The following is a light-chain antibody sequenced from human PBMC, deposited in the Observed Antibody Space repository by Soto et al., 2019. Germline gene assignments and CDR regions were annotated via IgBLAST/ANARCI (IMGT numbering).Light chain of an antibody. V-gene: IGKV3-20*01. CDR2: GAS. CDR3: HQYGSLYT. CDR1: QSVSSSY. Sequence: EIVLTQSPGTLSLSPGERATLSCRASQSVSSSYLAWYQQKPGQAPRLLIYGASSRATGIPDRFSGSGCGTDFTLTIRRLEPEDFAVYYCHQYGSLYTFGQGTKLEIK. J-gene: IGKJ2*01.